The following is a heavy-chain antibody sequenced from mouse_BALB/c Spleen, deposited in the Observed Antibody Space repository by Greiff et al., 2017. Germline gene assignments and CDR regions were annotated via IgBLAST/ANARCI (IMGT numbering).Heavy chain of an antibody. D-gene: IGHD1-1*01. Sequence: LQQSGPELVRPGVSVKISCKGSGYTFTDYAMHWVKQSHAKSLEWIGVISTYYGNTNYNQKFKGKATMTVDKSSSTAYMELARLTSEDSAIYYCARGAYARSQFDYWGQGTTLTVSS. V-gene: IGHV1-67*01. CDR1: GYTFTDYA. CDR3: ARGAYARSQFDY. CDR2: ISTYYGNT. J-gene: IGHJ2*01.